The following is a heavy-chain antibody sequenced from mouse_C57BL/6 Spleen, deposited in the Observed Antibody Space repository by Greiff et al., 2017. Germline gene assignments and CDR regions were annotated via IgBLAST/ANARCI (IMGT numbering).Heavy chain of an antibody. Sequence: VQLQQSGAELVKPGASVKLSCKASGYTFTSYWMQWVKQRPGQGLEWIGEIDPSDSYTNYNQKFKGKATLTVDTSSSTAYMQLSSLTSEDSAVYYCARDDYGTWYFDVWGTGTTVTVSS. CDR2: IDPSDSYT. J-gene: IGHJ1*03. D-gene: IGHD1-1*01. V-gene: IGHV1-50*01. CDR3: ARDDYGTWYFDV. CDR1: GYTFTSYW.